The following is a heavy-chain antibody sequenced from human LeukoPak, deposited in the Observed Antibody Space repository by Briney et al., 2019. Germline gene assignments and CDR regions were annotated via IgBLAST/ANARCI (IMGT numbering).Heavy chain of an antibody. J-gene: IGHJ4*02. D-gene: IGHD6-13*01. CDR1: GFTFSTYA. V-gene: IGHV3-23*01. CDR2: ITSGDST. CDR3: AKGRIAAAGPVDY. Sequence: PGGSLRLSCAAFGFTFSTYAMNWVRQAPGKGLEWVSVITSGDSTFYADSVKGRFTISRDNSKNTLYLQMSSLRAEDTAIYYCAKGRIAAAGPVDYWGQGTLVTVSS.